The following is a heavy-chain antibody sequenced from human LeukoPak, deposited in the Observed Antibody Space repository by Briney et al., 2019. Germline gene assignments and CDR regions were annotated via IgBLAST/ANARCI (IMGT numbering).Heavy chain of an antibody. J-gene: IGHJ4*02. CDR3: VTNWGSRALPDY. CDR2: INPNSGGT. Sequence: GASVKVSCKASGYTFTGYYMHWVRQAPGQGLEWMGWINPNSGGTNYAQKFQGRVTMTRDTSISTAYMELSRLRSDDTAVYYCVTNWGSRALPDYWGQGTLVTVSS. D-gene: IGHD7-27*01. V-gene: IGHV1-2*02. CDR1: GYTFTGYY.